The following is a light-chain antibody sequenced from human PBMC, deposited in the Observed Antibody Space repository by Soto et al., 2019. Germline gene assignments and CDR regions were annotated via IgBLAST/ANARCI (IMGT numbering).Light chain of an antibody. CDR1: QGISNY. Sequence: DIQMTQSPSSLSASVGDRVTITCRASQGISNYLAWYQQKPGKVPKLLIYAASTLQSVVPSRFSGSGSGTDFTLTISSLQPADDATYYCQTYISAFPFGYGNKVDIQ. J-gene: IGKJ3*01. V-gene: IGKV1-27*01. CDR2: AAS. CDR3: QTYISAFP.